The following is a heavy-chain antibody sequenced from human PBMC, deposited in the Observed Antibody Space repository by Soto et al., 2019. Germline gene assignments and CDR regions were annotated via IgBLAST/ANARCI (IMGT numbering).Heavy chain of an antibody. V-gene: IGHV1-8*01. D-gene: IGHD3-10*01. CDR1: GYTFTNND. J-gene: IGHJ5*02. CDR3: ARMASFGSLNWFDP. Sequence: QVQLVQSGAEVKKPGASVKVSCKASGYTFTNNDVTWVRQATGQGLEWMGWMNPGSGDTGYAQKFQGRVTMTRNISIATAYMELSSLRSEDTATYYCARMASFGSLNWFDPWCQGTLVTVSS. CDR2: MNPGSGDT.